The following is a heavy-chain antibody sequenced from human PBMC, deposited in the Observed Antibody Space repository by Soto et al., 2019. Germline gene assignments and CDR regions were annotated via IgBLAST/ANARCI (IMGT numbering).Heavy chain of an antibody. V-gene: IGHV3-72*01. J-gene: IGHJ4*02. CDR1: GLTLSDNY. CDR3: ARWAPPFDD. Sequence: EVQLVQSGGGLVQPGGSLRLSWAASGLTLSDNYMDWVSQTPGKVLEWIGRSRNKVIGYTTEYAAFVKGRVTISRDDSKNARFLQMNSLRTGDTAVYYCARWAPPFDDWGQGALVTVSS. CDR2: SRNKVIGYTT.